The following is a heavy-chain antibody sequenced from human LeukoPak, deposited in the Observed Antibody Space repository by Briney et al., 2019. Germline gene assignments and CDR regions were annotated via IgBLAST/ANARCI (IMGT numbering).Heavy chain of an antibody. CDR1: GYTFTSYG. D-gene: IGHD3-10*01. CDR3: ASQPYYYGSGGGRFDY. J-gene: IGHJ4*02. V-gene: IGHV1-18*04. Sequence: ASVKVSCKASGYTFTSYGISWVRQAPGQGLEWMGWISAYNGNTNYAQELQGRVTMTTDTSTSTAYMELRSLRSDDTAVYYCASQPYYYGSGGGRFDYWGQGTLVTVSS. CDR2: ISAYNGNT.